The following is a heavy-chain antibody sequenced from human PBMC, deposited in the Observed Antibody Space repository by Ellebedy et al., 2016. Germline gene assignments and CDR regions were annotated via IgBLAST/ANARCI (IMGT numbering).Heavy chain of an antibody. Sequence: ASVKVSCKTSGYIFTAYYIHWVRQAPGQGFEWMGWINPNSGGTNYAHEFQGRVTMTRDTSITAVYMELNRLISDDTAVYYCARGSGSSGYYLFDYWGQGILVTVSS. J-gene: IGHJ4*02. CDR2: INPNSGGT. V-gene: IGHV1-2*07. D-gene: IGHD3-22*01. CDR1: GYIFTAYY. CDR3: ARGSGSSGYYLFDY.